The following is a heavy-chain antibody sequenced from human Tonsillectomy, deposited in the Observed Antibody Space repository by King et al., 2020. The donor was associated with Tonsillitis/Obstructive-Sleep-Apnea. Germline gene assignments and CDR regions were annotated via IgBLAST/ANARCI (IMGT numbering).Heavy chain of an antibody. V-gene: IGHV1-3*04. Sequence: QLVQSGAEVKKPGASVKVSCKASGYTFTGFAMHWVRQAPGQRLDGMAWISTAKGNTKCAQKFQGRVTITRDTSASTAYMELSSLTSEETAVYYCVRDDGSTWLFDNWGQGTLVTVSS. CDR2: ISTAKGNT. D-gene: IGHD6-13*01. CDR1: GYTFTGFA. J-gene: IGHJ4*02. CDR3: VRDDGSTWLFDN.